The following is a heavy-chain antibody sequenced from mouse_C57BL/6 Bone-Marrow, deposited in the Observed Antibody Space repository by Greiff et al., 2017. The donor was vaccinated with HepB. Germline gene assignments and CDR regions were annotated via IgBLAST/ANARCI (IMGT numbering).Heavy chain of an antibody. CDR2: IDPSDSEP. CDR1: GYTFTSYW. CDR3: AKGYSGMRWYFDV. Sequence: VQLQQPGAELVRPGSSVKLSCKASGYTFTSYWMHWVKQRPIQGLEWIGNIDPSDSEPHYNQKFKDKATLTVDKSSSTAYMQLSSLTSEDSAVYDCAKGYSGMRWYFDVWGTGTTVTVSS. J-gene: IGHJ1*03. V-gene: IGHV1-52*01. D-gene: IGHD1-1*01.